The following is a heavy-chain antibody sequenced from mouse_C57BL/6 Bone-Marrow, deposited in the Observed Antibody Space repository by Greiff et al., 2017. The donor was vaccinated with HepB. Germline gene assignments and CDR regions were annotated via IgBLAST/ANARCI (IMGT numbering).Heavy chain of an antibody. V-gene: IGHV1-64*01. J-gene: IGHJ2*01. CDR3: AREGAYSYYFDY. CDR2: IHPNSGST. CDR1: GYTFTSYW. D-gene: IGHD2-10*01. Sequence: VQLQHPGAELVKPGASVKLSCKASGYTFTSYWMHWVKQRPGQGLEWIGMIHPNSGSTNYNEKFKSKATLTADKSSSTAYMELRSLTSEDSAVYFCAREGAYSYYFDYWGQGTTLTVSS.